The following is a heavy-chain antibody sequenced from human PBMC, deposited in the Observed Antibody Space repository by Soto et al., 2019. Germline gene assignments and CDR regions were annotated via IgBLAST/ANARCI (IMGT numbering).Heavy chain of an antibody. J-gene: IGHJ4*02. V-gene: IGHV1-69*02. Sequence: QVQLVQSGAEVKKPGSSVKVSCKASGDTFSFYTINWVRQAPGLGLEWVGRINPILSMSNYAQKFQGRVTMTADKSTITAYMELRSLRYEDTAMYYCATSYGSGYRAFDYWGQGDLVTVSS. CDR3: ATSYGSGYRAFDY. D-gene: IGHD3-10*01. CDR1: GDTFSFYT. CDR2: INPILSMS.